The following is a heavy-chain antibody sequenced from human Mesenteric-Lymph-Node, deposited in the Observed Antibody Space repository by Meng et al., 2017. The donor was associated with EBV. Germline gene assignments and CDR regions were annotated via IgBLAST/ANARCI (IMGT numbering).Heavy chain of an antibody. Sequence: QVQLQQSGPGLVKPSQTLSVTCVISGDSVSSSIAAWTWIRQSPSRGLEWLGRTYYRSKWYNDYAVFVKSRITINPDTSKNQFSLQLNSVTPEDTAVYYCARGATSVFDLWGRGTLVTVSS. J-gene: IGHJ2*01. V-gene: IGHV6-1*01. CDR1: GDSVSSSIAA. CDR3: ARGATSVFDL. CDR2: TYYRSKWYN.